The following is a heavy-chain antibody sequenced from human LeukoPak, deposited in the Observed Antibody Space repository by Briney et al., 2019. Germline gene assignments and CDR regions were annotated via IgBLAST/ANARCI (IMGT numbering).Heavy chain of an antibody. CDR3: AKGWQMATITTYFDY. V-gene: IGHV3-30*18. CDR1: GFTFSSYG. CDR2: ISYDGSNK. D-gene: IGHD5-24*01. Sequence: GRSLSLSCAASGFTFSSYGMHWVRQAPGKGLEWVAVISYDGSNKYYADSVKGRFTISRDNSKNTLYLQMNSLRAEDTAVYYCAKGWQMATITTYFDYWGQGTLVTVSS. J-gene: IGHJ4*02.